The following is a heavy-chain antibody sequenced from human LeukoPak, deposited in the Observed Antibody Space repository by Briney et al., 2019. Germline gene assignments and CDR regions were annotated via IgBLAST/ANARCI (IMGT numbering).Heavy chain of an antibody. V-gene: IGHV4-59*01. CDR1: GGSISSYY. CDR3: ARDRNYDSSGYPNWYFDL. CDR2: IYYSGST. D-gene: IGHD3-22*01. J-gene: IGHJ2*01. Sequence: SGTLSLTCTVSGGSISSYYWSWIRQPPGKGLEWIGYIYYSGSTNYNPSLKSRVTISVDTSKNQFSLKLSSVTAADTAVYYCARDRNYDSSGYPNWYFDLWGRGTLVTVSS.